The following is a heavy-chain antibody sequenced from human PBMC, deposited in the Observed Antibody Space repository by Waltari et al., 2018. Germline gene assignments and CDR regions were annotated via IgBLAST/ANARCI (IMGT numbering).Heavy chain of an antibody. J-gene: IGHJ3*02. CDR3: ARDSAELGAFDI. CDR1: GFTFSSYW. V-gene: IGHV3-7*01. Sequence: EVQLVESGGGLVQPGGSLRLSCAASGFTFSSYWMSWVRQAPGKGLEWVANIKQDGREKHYLDSVKGRFTISRDNAKNSLYLQMNSLRAEDTAVYYCARDSAELGAFDIWGQGTMVTVSS. CDR2: IKQDGREK. D-gene: IGHD1-26*01.